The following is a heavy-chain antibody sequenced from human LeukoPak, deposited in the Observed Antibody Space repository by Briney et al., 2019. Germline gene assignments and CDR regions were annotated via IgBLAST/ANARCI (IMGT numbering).Heavy chain of an antibody. CDR1: GSSITTYTH. Sequence: PSETLSLTCTVSGSSITTYTHWGWIRQSPGKGLEWIASIHHTGNTYYNPSLKSRVTISVDTSKNQFSLKLTSVTAADTAAYYCATNTGTVFDYWGQGILVTVSS. D-gene: IGHD7-27*01. CDR3: ATNTGTVFDY. V-gene: IGHV4-38-2*02. J-gene: IGHJ4*02. CDR2: IHHTGNT.